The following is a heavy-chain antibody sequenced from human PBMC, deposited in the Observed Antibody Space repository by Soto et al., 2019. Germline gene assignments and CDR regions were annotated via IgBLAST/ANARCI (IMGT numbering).Heavy chain of an antibody. Sequence: QVQLVESGGGVVQPGKSLRLSCAASGFTFSSYGIHLVRQAPGKGLEWRGVIWYDGGNKYYADSVKCRFTLSRDNSKNTVFLQMNSLRAEDTAVYYCAREMDEIRHCSSTTCRVALDYSGQGSLVTVSS. V-gene: IGHV3-33*01. CDR1: GFTFSSYG. J-gene: IGHJ4*02. D-gene: IGHD2-2*01. CDR2: IWYDGGNK. CDR3: AREMDEIRHCSSTTCRVALDY.